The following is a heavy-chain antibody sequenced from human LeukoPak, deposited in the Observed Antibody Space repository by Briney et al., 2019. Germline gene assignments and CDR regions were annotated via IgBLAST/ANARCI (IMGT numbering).Heavy chain of an antibody. D-gene: IGHD3-16*01. CDR3: AKDQFGDYYYGMDV. V-gene: IGHV3-9*01. J-gene: IGHJ6*02. CDR1: GFTFHDHA. CDR2: ISWNSNNV. Sequence: GRSLRLSCAASGFTFHDHAMHWVRQAPGKGLEWVSGISWNSNNVDYADSVKGRFTISRDNAKNSLYLQMNSLRADDTALYYCAKDQFGDYYYGMDVWGQGTTVTVSS.